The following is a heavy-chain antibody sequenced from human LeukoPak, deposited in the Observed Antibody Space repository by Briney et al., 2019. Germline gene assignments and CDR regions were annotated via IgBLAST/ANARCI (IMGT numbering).Heavy chain of an antibody. Sequence: PSETLSLTCTVSGGSISTSYWNWIRQSPEKGLEWIGHIYDGGTTKYNPSLKSRVTISADASKNQFSLELSSVTAADSAVYYCARLESGVLGDPYYYDSSGYYYRGYFASWGQGTLVTVSS. CDR1: GGSISTSY. CDR2: IYDGGTT. D-gene: IGHD3-22*01. J-gene: IGHJ4*02. V-gene: IGHV4-59*08. CDR3: ARLESGVLGDPYYYDSSGYYYRGYFAS.